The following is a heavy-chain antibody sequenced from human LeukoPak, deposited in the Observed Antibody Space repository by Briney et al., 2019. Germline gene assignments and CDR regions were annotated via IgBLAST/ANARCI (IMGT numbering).Heavy chain of an antibody. Sequence: GGSLRLSCVASGFTFSSYAMSWVRQAPGKGLEWVSYIYSSGSSTYYADSVKGRFTISRDNAKNSLYLQMNSLRAEDTAVYYCARGAYGDYGRGYWGQGTLVTVSS. V-gene: IGHV3-48*03. D-gene: IGHD4-17*01. CDR2: IYSSGSST. J-gene: IGHJ4*02. CDR3: ARGAYGDYGRGY. CDR1: GFTFSSYA.